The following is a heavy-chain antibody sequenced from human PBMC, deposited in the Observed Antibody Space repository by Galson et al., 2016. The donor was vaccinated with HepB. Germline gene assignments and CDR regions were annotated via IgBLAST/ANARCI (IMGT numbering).Heavy chain of an antibody. CDR2: IKQDGSEK. D-gene: IGHD3-16*01. CDR3: VREGGRGGGSP. CDR1: GFTFTSYW. V-gene: IGHV3-7*03. Sequence: SLRLSCAASGFTFTSYWMSWARRPPGKGLEWVANIKQDGSEKNYVDSVKGRFTISRDNAKNSLYLQMNSLRAEDTAVYYCVREGGRGGGSPWGQGALVTVSS. J-gene: IGHJ5*02.